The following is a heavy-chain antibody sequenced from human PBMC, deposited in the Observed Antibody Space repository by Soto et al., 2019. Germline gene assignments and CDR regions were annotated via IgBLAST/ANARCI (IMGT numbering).Heavy chain of an antibody. Sequence: QVQLVESGGGLVKPGGSLRLSCAASGFTFSDYYMSWIRQAPGKGLEWVSYISSSSSYRNYADSVKGRFTISRDNAKNSMDMTMNSLRTEGTAVYYCARVDTALYFGEGGQGTTVSVSS. CDR3: ARVDTALYFGE. D-gene: IGHD3-10*01. CDR2: ISSSSSYR. CDR1: GFTFSDYY. J-gene: IGHJ6*02. V-gene: IGHV3-11*05.